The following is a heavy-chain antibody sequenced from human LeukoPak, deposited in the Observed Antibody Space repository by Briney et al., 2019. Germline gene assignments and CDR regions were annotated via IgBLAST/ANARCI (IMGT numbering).Heavy chain of an antibody. J-gene: IGHJ5*02. Sequence: PSETLSLTCTVSGGSISSYYWSWIRQPPGKGLEWIGYIYYSGSTNYNPSLKSRVTISVDTSKNQFSLKLSSVTAADTAVYYCARHWATQNWFDPWGQGTLITVSS. V-gene: IGHV4-59*08. CDR1: GGSISSYY. CDR2: IYYSGST. D-gene: IGHD5-12*01. CDR3: ARHWATQNWFDP.